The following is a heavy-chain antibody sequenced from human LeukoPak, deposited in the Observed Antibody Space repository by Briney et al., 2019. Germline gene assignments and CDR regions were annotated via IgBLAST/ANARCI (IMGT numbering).Heavy chain of an antibody. J-gene: IGHJ2*01. CDR3: ARGRSRYFDL. Sequence: PSETLSLTCAVYGGSFSGYYWSWIRQPPGKGLEWIGEINHSGSTNYNPSLKSRVTISVDTSKNQFSLKLSSVTAADTAVYYCARGRSRYFDLWGRGTLDTVSS. CDR2: INHSGST. CDR1: GGSFSGYY. V-gene: IGHV4-34*01.